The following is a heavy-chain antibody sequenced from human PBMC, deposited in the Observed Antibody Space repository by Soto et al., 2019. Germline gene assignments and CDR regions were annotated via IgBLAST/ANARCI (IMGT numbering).Heavy chain of an antibody. D-gene: IGHD1-26*01. Sequence: GGSLRLPCAAYGVTFSSYSMHSVRQAPGKGLEWVAVISYDGSNKYYADSVKGRFTISRDNSKNTLYLQMNSLRAEDTAVYYCASGSGSYYYYGMDVWGQGTTVTVSS. J-gene: IGHJ6*02. CDR3: ASGSGSYYYYGMDV. V-gene: IGHV3-30-3*01. CDR2: ISYDGSNK. CDR1: GVTFSSYS.